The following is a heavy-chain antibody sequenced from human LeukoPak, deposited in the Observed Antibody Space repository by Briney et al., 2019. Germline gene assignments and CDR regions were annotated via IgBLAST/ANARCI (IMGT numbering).Heavy chain of an antibody. J-gene: IGHJ4*02. CDR3: ARAAEYSSSSVY. CDR1: GGTFSSYA. V-gene: IGHV1-69*04. Sequence: GASVKVSCKASGGTFSSYAISWVRQAPGQGLEWMGRIIPILGIANYAQKFQGRVTITADKSTSTAYMELSSLRSEDTAVYYCARAAEYSSSSVYWGQGTLVTVS. CDR2: IIPILGIA. D-gene: IGHD6-6*01.